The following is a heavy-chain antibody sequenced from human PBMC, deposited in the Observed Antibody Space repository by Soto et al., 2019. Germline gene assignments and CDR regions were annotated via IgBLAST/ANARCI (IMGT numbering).Heavy chain of an antibody. CDR1: GFTFSSYA. CDR3: ARESLFDY. Sequence: PGGSLKFSCSASGFTFSSYAMSCVRQAPGKGLQWVSYTSRSGRTIYYADSVKGPFTISSDNAKNSLYPQMNSLRAEDTAVYYCARESLFDYWGQGTLVTVS. J-gene: IGHJ4*02. CDR2: TSRSGRTI. V-gene: IGHV3-48*04.